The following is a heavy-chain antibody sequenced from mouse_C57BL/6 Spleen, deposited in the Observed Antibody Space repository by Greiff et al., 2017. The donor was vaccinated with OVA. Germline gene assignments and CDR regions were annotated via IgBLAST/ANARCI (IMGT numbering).Heavy chain of an antibody. J-gene: IGHJ3*01. CDR3: ARDRGDYDEKAWFAY. D-gene: IGHD2-4*01. CDR2: ISDGGSYT. CDR1: GFTFSSYA. Sequence: EVMLVESGGGLVKPGGSLKLSCAASGFTFSSYAMSWVRQTPEKRLEWVATISDGGSYTYYPDNVKGRFTISRDNAKNNLYLQMSHLKSEDTAMYYCARDRGDYDEKAWFAYWGQGTLVTVSA. V-gene: IGHV5-4*01.